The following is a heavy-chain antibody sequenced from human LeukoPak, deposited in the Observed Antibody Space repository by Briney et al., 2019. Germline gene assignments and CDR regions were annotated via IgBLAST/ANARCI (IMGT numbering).Heavy chain of an antibody. D-gene: IGHD3-3*01. V-gene: IGHV4-30-2*01. CDR1: GDSISSGGHY. CDR3: ARAAHDFWSGLGPREEYTFDL. J-gene: IGHJ3*01. CDR2: IYHSGST. Sequence: PSQTLSLTCTVSGDSISSGGHYWSWMRQPPGKALEWIGYIYHSGSTYYNPSLKSRVTISLDRSKNQFSLRLSSVTAADTAVYYCARAAHDFWSGLGPREEYTFDLWGQGTMVTVSS.